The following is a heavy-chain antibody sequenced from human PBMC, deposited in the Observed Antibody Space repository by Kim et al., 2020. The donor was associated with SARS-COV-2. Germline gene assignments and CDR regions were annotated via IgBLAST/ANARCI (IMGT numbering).Heavy chain of an antibody. J-gene: IGHJ4*02. Sequence: GGSLRLSCVASGFTFSSYAMHWVRQAPGKGLEWVAVISYDGSNKYYADSVKGRFTISRDNSKNTLYLQMNSLRAEDTAVYYCARGYDILTGYLTPDYWGQGTLVTVSS. CDR2: ISYDGSNK. V-gene: IGHV3-30*04. D-gene: IGHD3-9*01. CDR3: ARGYDILTGYLTPDY. CDR1: GFTFSSYA.